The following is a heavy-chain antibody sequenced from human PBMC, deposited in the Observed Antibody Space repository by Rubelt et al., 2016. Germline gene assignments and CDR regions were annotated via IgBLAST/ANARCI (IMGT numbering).Heavy chain of an antibody. J-gene: IGHJ4*02. CDR1: GGSISSYY. CDR2: IYYSGST. CDR3: AGGITIFGVASGYFDY. D-gene: IGHD3-3*01. Sequence: QVQLQESGPGLVKPSETLSLTCTVSGGSISSYYWSWIRQPPGKGLEWIGYIYYSGSTNYNPSLKGLVPISVDTSKNQFSLKLSSVTAADTAVYYCAGGITIFGVASGYFDYWGQGTLVTVSS. V-gene: IGHV4-59*01.